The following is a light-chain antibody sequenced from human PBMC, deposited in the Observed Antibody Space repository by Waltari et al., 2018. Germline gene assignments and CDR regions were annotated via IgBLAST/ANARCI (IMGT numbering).Light chain of an antibody. V-gene: IGKV1-5*03. Sequence: DIQMTQSPSTLSASVGDRVTITCRASQSISSWLAWYQQKPGKAPKLLIYKASSLEIGVPSRFSGSGSGTEFTLTISSLQPDDFATYYCQQYNSYPYTFGQGTKLEIK. CDR2: KAS. CDR3: QQYNSYPYT. CDR1: QSISSW. J-gene: IGKJ2*01.